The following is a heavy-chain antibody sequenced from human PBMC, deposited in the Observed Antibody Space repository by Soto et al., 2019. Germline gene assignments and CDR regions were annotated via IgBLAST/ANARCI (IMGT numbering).Heavy chain of an antibody. CDR2: ISAYNGNT. J-gene: IGHJ6*02. CDR3: ARGYSGSWYNYYYGMDV. D-gene: IGHD6-13*01. V-gene: IGHV1-18*01. Sequence: ASVKVSCKASGYTFTSYGISWVRQAPGQGLEWMGWISAYNGNTNYAQKLQGRVTMTTDTSTSTAYMELRSLRSDDTAVYYCARGYSGSWYNYYYGMDVWGQGTTVTSP. CDR1: GYTFTSYG.